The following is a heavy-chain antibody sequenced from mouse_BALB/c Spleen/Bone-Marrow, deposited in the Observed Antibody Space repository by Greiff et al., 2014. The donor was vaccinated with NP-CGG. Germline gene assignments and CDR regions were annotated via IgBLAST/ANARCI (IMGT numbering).Heavy chain of an antibody. CDR1: GFTFTDYY. D-gene: IGHD2-1*01. V-gene: IGHV7-3*02. CDR2: IRNKANGYTT. CDR3: ARDKNYGSYWYFDV. Sequence: VQLKESGGGLVQPGGSLRLSCATSGFTFTDYYMSWVRQPPGKALEWLGFIRNKANGYTTEYSASVKGRFTISRDNSQSILYLQMNTLRAEDSATCYCARDKNYGSYWYFDVWGAGTTVTVSS. J-gene: IGHJ1*01.